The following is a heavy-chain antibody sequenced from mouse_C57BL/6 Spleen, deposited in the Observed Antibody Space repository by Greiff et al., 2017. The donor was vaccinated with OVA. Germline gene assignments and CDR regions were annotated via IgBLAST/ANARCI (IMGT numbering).Heavy chain of an antibody. D-gene: IGHD1-1*01. CDR1: GYSFTDYN. CDR2: INPNYGTT. Sequence: VQLQQSGPELVKPGASVKISCKASGYSFTDYNMNWVKQSNGKSLEWIGVINPNYGTTSYNQKFKGKATLTVDQSSSTAYMQLNSLTSEDSAVYYFARGDYYGSSYVFDYWGQGTTLTVSS. CDR3: ARGDYYGSSYVFDY. V-gene: IGHV1-39*01. J-gene: IGHJ2*01.